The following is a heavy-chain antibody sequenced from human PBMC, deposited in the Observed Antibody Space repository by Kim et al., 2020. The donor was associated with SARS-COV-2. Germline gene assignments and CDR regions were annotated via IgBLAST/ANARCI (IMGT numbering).Heavy chain of an antibody. CDR1: GDSISRSSNY. Sequence: SETLSLTCTVSGDSISRSSNYWGWIRQPPGKGLEWIGSINYSGNTYYNPSLKSRVTISVDTSKNQFSLKMRSVTAADTAVDYCARLVSENSAVEYWGQGTLVTVSS. CDR2: INYSGNT. CDR3: ARLVSENSAVEY. J-gene: IGHJ4*02. V-gene: IGHV4-39*01.